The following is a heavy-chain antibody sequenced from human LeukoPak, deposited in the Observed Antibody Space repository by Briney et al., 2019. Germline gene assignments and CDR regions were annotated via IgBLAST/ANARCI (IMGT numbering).Heavy chain of an antibody. CDR1: GFTFSDYY. Sequence: PGGSLRLSCAASGFTFSDYYMSWLRQAPGKGLEWVSYSSDSGSSVYYADSVKGRFTISRDNAKKSLYLQMNSLRAEDTAVYYCVGSDRDYWGQGTLVTVSS. D-gene: IGHD6-25*01. CDR2: SSDSGSSV. CDR3: VGSDRDY. V-gene: IGHV3-11*04. J-gene: IGHJ4*02.